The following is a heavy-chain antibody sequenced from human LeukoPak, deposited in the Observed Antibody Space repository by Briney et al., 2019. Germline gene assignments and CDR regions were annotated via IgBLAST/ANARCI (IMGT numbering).Heavy chain of an antibody. CDR2: ISGGGEST. CDR3: AKGKYSSGGVPDY. J-gene: IGHJ4*02. V-gene: IGHV3-23*01. D-gene: IGHD6-19*01. CDR1: GLTVTNAW. Sequence: GGSLRLSCSASGLTVTNAWMNWVRQAPGKGLEWVSSISGGGESTYYADSVKGRFTVSRDNSKNTLYLQINSLRGEDTAVYYCAKGKYSSGGVPDYWGQGTLVTVSS.